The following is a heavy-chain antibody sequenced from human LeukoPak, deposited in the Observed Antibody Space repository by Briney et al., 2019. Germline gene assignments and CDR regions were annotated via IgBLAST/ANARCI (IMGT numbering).Heavy chain of an antibody. CDR2: IYYTGGT. CDR3: AREYCYSSGTFDI. D-gene: IGHD3-10*01. Sequence: SETLSLTCTLSGGSISPYYWSWIRQPPGKGLEWIGYIYYTGGTYYNPFLKTRVTISVDTSKNQFSLKATSVTAADTAVYYCAREYCYSSGTFDIWGQGTRVTVSS. CDR1: GGSISPYY. J-gene: IGHJ3*02. V-gene: IGHV4-59*01.